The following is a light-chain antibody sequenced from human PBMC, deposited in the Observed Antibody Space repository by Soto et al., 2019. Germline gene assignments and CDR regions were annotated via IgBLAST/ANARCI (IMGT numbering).Light chain of an antibody. V-gene: IGKV3-20*01. CDR1: QSVSSSY. CDR2: GAS. J-gene: IGKJ3*01. CDR3: QQYGTSPPVS. Sequence: EIVLTQSPGTLSLSPGERATLSCRASQSVSSSYLAWYQQKPGQAPRLLIYGASSRATGIPDRFSGSGSGTYFTLTISRLEPEDFALYYFQQYGTSPPVSFGTGTKVDIK.